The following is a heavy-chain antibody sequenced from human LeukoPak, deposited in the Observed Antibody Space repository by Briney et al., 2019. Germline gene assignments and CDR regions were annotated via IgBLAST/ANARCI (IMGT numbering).Heavy chain of an antibody. Sequence: ASVKVSCKVSGYTLTELSMHWVRQAPGKGLEWMGGFDPEDGETIYAQKFQGRVTMTEDTSTDTAYMELRSLRSDDTAVYYCARVPNGLLFGWFDPWGQGTLVTVSS. CDR3: ARVPNGLLFGWFDP. CDR1: GYTLTELS. V-gene: IGHV1-24*01. D-gene: IGHD3-3*01. J-gene: IGHJ5*02. CDR2: FDPEDGET.